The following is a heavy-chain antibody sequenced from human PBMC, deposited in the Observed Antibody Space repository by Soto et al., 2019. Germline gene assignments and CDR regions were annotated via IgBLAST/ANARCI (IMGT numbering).Heavy chain of an antibody. CDR2: ISATGGIT. D-gene: IGHD3-16*02. V-gene: IGHV3-23*01. Sequence: GGSLRLSCAGSGFTFASYVMTWVRQAPGKGLEWVSSISATGGITYYAGSVKGRFTISRDNSKNTLYLQMNSLRAEDTAIYYCANAEHPRRSIGFDYWGQGTLVTVSS. CDR1: GFTFASYV. J-gene: IGHJ4*02. CDR3: ANAEHPRRSIGFDY.